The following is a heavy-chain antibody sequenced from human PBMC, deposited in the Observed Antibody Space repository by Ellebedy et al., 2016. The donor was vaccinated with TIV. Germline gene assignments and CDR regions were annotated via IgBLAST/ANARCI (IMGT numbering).Heavy chain of an antibody. J-gene: IGHJ3*02. Sequence: GGSLRLSXAASGFTFDDYAMHWVRQAPGKGLEWVSRISWNSGTIDYADSVKGRFAISRDNSKNTVHLQMNSLRADDTAVYYCARGYSGYDDSLDIWGQGTMVTVSS. CDR1: GFTFDDYA. D-gene: IGHD5-12*01. CDR2: ISWNSGTI. CDR3: ARGYSGYDDSLDI. V-gene: IGHV3-9*01.